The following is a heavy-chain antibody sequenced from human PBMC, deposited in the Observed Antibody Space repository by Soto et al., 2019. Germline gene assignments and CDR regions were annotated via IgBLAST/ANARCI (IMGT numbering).Heavy chain of an antibody. V-gene: IGHV4-59*01. CDR3: ARDLRLELPSNYYYYGMDV. CDR2: IYYSGST. CDR1: GGSISGYY. J-gene: IGHJ6*02. D-gene: IGHD1-7*01. Sequence: KQSQTLSLTCTVSGGSISGYYWSWIRQPPGKGLEWIGYIYYSGSTNYNPSLKSRVTISVDTSKNQFSLKLSSVTAADTAVYYCARDLRLELPSNYYYYGMDVWGQGTTVTVSS.